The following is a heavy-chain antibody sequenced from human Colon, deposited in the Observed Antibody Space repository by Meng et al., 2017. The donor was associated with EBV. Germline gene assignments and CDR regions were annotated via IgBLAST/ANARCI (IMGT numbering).Heavy chain of an antibody. CDR1: GGSISISTW. Sequence: QMQLQESGPGLVKPSGXLSLTCAVSGGSISISTWWSWVRQPPGKGLEWIGEIYHSGGTNYNPSLRGRVTISLDKSKNQFSLTLRSVTAADTAVYYCARDPYATGWAGWGQVTLVTVSS. D-gene: IGHD6-19*01. V-gene: IGHV4-4*02. J-gene: IGHJ4*02. CDR2: IYHSGGT. CDR3: ARDPYATGWAG.